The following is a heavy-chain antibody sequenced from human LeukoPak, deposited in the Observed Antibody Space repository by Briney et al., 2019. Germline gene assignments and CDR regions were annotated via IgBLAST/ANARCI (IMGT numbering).Heavy chain of an antibody. CDR1: GFTFGKYW. D-gene: IGHD3-3*01. V-gene: IGHV3-7*03. CDR2: MKLDGSEK. J-gene: IGHJ4*02. CDR3: ARDQYDTWSRRGNFDS. Sequence: PGGSLRLSCVASGFTFGKYWMSWVRQAPGKGLEWVANMKLDGSEKNYVDSVKGRFTISRDNTKNSLYLQMNSLRVEDTAVFYCARDQYDTWSRRGNFDSWGQGTLVIVSS.